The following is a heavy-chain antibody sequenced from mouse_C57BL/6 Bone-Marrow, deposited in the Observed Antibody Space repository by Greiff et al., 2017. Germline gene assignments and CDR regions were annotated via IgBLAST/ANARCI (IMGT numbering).Heavy chain of an antibody. V-gene: IGHV1-78*01. Sequence: QVQLQQSGAELVKPGASVKISCKVSGYTFTDYSIHWVKQRPEQGLEWIGYIYPSDGSTKYNEKFKGKATLTADKSSSTAYMQLNSLTSEDSAVYCCAAGGYNPCYFDGWGTGTTVTVAS. CDR3: AAGGYNPCYFDG. CDR1: GYTFTDYS. CDR2: IYPSDGST. J-gene: IGHJ1*03. D-gene: IGHD1-1*02.